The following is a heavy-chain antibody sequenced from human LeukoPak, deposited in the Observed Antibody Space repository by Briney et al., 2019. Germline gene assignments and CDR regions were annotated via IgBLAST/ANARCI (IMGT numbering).Heavy chain of an antibody. CDR2: IHEDGNEK. V-gene: IGHV3-7*01. J-gene: IGHJ1*01. CDR3: VRELVVGPAEYFQS. Sequence: GPLTLTCVASGFRFRNYWMAWIRHPPGRGLEWVGNIHEDGNEKYCLNSVRGRYIISRDNAGNSLFLQMSSLRGEDTGVYSGVRELVVGPAEYFQSWGQGTLVAVSS. D-gene: IGHD1-26*01. CDR1: GFRFRNYW.